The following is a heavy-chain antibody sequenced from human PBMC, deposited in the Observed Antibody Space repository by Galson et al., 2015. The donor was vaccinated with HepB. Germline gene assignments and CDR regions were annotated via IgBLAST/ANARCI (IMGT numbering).Heavy chain of an antibody. CDR3: AREKRRFLGRIAAAGTASVGDY. J-gene: IGHJ4*02. D-gene: IGHD6-13*01. V-gene: IGHV7-4-1*02. CDR1: GYTFTSYA. Sequence: SVKVSCKASGYTFTSYAMNWVRQAPGQGLEWMGWINTNTGNPTYAQGFTGRFVFSLDTSVSTAYLQISSLKAEDTAVYYCAREKRRFLGRIAAAGTASVGDYWGQGTLVTVSS. CDR2: INTNTGNP.